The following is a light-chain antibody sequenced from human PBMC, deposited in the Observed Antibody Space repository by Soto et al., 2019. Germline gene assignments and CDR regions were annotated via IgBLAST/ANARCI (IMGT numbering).Light chain of an antibody. J-gene: IGLJ3*02. Sequence: QSVLTQSPSASASLGASVKLTCTLSSGHSSYAIAWHQQQPEKGLRYLMKLNSDGSHSKGDGIPDRFSGSSSGAERYLTTSGLQSEDEADYYCQTWGTGIRVFGGGTKLTVL. V-gene: IGLV4-69*01. CDR3: QTWGTGIRV. CDR2: LNSDGSH. CDR1: SGHSSYA.